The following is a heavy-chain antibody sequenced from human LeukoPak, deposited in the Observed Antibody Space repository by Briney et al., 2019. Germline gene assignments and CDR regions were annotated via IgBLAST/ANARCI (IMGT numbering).Heavy chain of an antibody. CDR1: GGSISSSSYY. J-gene: IGHJ4*02. CDR3: ARGLWELPPFDY. V-gene: IGHV4-39*07. Sequence: PSETLSLTCTVSGGSISSSSYYWGWIRQPPGKGLEWIGSIYYSGSTYYNPSLKSRVTISVDTSKNQFSLKLSSVTAADTAVYYCARGLWELPPFDYWGQGTLVTVSS. D-gene: IGHD1-26*01. CDR2: IYYSGST.